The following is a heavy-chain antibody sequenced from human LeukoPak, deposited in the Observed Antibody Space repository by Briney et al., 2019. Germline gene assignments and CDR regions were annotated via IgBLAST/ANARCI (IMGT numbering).Heavy chain of an antibody. D-gene: IGHD1-26*01. V-gene: IGHV1-46*01. CDR2: INPSGGST. J-gene: IGHJ4*02. Sequence: ASVKVSCRASGYTFTSYYMHWVRQAPGQGLEWMGIINPSGGSTSYAQKFQGRVTMTRDMSTSTVYMELSSLRSEDTAVYYCARVAVGATFDYRGQGTLATVSS. CDR3: ARVAVGATFDY. CDR1: GYTFTSYY.